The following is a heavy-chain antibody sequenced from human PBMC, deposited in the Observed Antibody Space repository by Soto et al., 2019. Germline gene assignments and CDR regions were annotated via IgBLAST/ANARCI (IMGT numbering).Heavy chain of an antibody. CDR3: ARDSPPHSSSWYSYYGMDV. CDR2: IIPILGIA. J-gene: IGHJ6*02. V-gene: IGHV1-69*08. CDR1: GGTFSSYT. Sequence: QVQLVQSGAEVKKPGSSVKVSCKASGGTFSSYTISWVRQAPGQGLEWMGRIIPILGIANYAQKFKGRVTINAHKATSTAYMELISLRSEDTAVYYCARDSPPHSSSWYSYYGMDVWGQGTTVTVSS. D-gene: IGHD6-13*01.